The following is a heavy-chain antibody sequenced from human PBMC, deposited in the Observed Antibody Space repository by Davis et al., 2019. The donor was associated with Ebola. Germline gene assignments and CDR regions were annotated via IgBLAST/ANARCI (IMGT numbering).Heavy chain of an antibody. CDR3: ARDLGWELPGAFDY. J-gene: IGHJ4*02. V-gene: IGHV1-69*06. D-gene: IGHD1-26*01. Sequence: AASVKVSCKASGGTFSSYAISWVRQAPGQGLEWMGGIIPIFGTANYAQKFQGRVTITADKSTSTAYMELSSLRSEDTAVYYCARDLGWELPGAFDYWGQGTLVTVSS. CDR1: GGTFSSYA. CDR2: IIPIFGTA.